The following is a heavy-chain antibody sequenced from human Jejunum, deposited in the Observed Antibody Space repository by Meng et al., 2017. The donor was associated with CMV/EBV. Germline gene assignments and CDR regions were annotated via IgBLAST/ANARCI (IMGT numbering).Heavy chain of an antibody. J-gene: IGHJ4*02. CDR2: IYSGEST. CDR1: GFTFSTHW. D-gene: IGHD1-26*01. V-gene: IGHV3-53*01. Sequence: LSCAASGFTFSTHWMNWVRQAPGKGLEWVSAIYSGESTYYADSVKGRFTISRDNSKNTLYLQMNSLRAEDTAVYYCAKKYSGSFDYWGQGTLVTVSS. CDR3: AKKYSGSFDY.